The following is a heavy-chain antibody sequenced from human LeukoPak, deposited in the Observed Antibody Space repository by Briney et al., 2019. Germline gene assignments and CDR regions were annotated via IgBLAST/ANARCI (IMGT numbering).Heavy chain of an antibody. CDR1: GFTFSSYA. V-gene: IGHV3-23*01. Sequence: GGSLRLSCAASGFTFSSYAMSWVRQAPGKGLEWVSAISGSGGSTYYADSVKGRFTISRDNSKNTLYLQMNSLRAEDTAVYYCAKGRTYYDFWSGASAFDIWGQGTMVTVSS. J-gene: IGHJ3*02. D-gene: IGHD3-3*01. CDR2: ISGSGGST. CDR3: AKGRTYYDFWSGASAFDI.